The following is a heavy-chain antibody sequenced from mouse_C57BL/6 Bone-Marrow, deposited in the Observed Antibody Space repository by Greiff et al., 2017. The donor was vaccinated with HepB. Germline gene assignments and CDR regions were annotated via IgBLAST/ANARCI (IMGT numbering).Heavy chain of an antibody. Sequence: VKLMESDAELVKPGASVKISCKVSGYTFTDHTIHWMKQRPEQGLEWIGYIYPRDGSTKYNEKFKGKATLTADKSSSTAYMQLNSLTSEDSAVYFCARADYGNYGVYAMDYWGQGTSVTVSS. CDR1: GYTFTDHT. V-gene: IGHV1-78*01. J-gene: IGHJ4*01. D-gene: IGHD2-1*01. CDR2: IYPRDGST. CDR3: ARADYGNYGVYAMDY.